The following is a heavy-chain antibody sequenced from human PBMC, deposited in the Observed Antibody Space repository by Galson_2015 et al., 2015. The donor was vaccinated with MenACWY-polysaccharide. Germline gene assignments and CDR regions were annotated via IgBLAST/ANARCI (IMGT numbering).Heavy chain of an antibody. D-gene: IGHD4-17*01. J-gene: IGHJ4*02. V-gene: IGHV3-13*01. CDR2: IGSADDT. CDR3: ARGMGTDTYGLAFDY. CDR1: GFRVRSHD. Sequence: SLRLSCAVSGFRVRSHDMFWVRQRPGLGLEWVSGIGSADDTYYRGSVRGRFTISRDAANNSLDLPMYNVRAGDTAVYYCARGMGTDTYGLAFDYWGQGIQVTVSS.